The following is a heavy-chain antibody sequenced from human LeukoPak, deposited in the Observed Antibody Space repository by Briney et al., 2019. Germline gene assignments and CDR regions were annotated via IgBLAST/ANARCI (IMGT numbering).Heavy chain of an antibody. D-gene: IGHD5-12*01. CDR2: INYGGGT. CDR1: GGSFSGYY. J-gene: IGHJ5*02. Sequence: PSETLSLTCAVHGGSFSGYYWSWIRQPPGKGLEWIGEINYGGGTNYNPSLKSRVTISVDTSKNQFSLKLSSVTAADTAVYYCARGVGGYSGYDWFDPWGQGTLVTVSS. V-gene: IGHV4-34*01. CDR3: ARGVGGYSGYDWFDP.